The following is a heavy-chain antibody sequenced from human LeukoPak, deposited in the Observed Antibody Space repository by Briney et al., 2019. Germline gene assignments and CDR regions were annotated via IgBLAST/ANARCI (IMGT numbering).Heavy chain of an antibody. V-gene: IGHV3-33*01. CDR3: ARDPGVRWLVGFDY. CDR1: GFTFSSFG. J-gene: IGHJ4*02. D-gene: IGHD6-19*01. Sequence: GGSLRLSCATSGFTFSSFGMHWVRQAPGKGLEWVADIWYDGSNKYYEDSVKGRFTISRDNSKNTLYLQMNSLRAEDTAVYYCARDPGVRWLVGFDYWGQGTLVTVSS. CDR2: IWYDGSNK.